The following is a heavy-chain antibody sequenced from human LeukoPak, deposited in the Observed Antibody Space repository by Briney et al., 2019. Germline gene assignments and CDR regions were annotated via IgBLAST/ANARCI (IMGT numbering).Heavy chain of an antibody. CDR1: GGSISSRSYY. V-gene: IGHV4-39*07. CDR3: ARGRGSSGWYRPTGYYGMDV. CDR2: INHSGST. J-gene: IGHJ6*02. D-gene: IGHD6-19*01. Sequence: SETLSLTCNVSGGSISSRSYYWGWIRQPPGKGLEWIGEINHSGSTNYNPSLKSRVTISVDTSKNQFSLKLSSVTAADTAVYYCARGRGSSGWYRPTGYYGMDVWGQGTTVTVSS.